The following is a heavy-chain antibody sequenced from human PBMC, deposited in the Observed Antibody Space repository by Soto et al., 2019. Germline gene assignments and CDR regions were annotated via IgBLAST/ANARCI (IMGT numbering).Heavy chain of an antibody. Sequence: SETLSLTCAVYGGSFSGYYWSWIRQPPGKGLEWIGEINHSGSTNYNPSLKSRVTISVDTSKNQLSLKLSSVTAADTAVYYCAYARTRLYYFDYWGQGTLVTVSS. CDR1: GGSFSGYY. J-gene: IGHJ4*02. V-gene: IGHV4-34*01. CDR2: INHSGST. D-gene: IGHD1-7*01. CDR3: AYARTRLYYFDY.